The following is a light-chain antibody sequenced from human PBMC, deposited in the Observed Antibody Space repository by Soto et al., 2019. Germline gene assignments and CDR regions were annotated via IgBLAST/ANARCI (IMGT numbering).Light chain of an antibody. CDR2: DAS. Sequence: DIQMTQSPSTLSASVGDRVTITCRASQSIDDWLAWYQQKPGKAPKLLIHDASSLESGVPSRFGGSGSGTEFTLTISSLQTDDFATYHCQQYYSFPATFGQGTRLEIK. CDR1: QSIDDW. J-gene: IGKJ2*01. V-gene: IGKV1-5*01. CDR3: QQYYSFPAT.